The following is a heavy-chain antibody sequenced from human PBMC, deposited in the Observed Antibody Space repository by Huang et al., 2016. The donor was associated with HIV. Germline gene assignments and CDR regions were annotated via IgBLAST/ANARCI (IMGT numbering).Heavy chain of an antibody. CDR1: GVSFTSYD. V-gene: IGHV3-30*03. CDR2: VSNDGNEK. Sequence: QGQLVESGGGVVQPGRSLRLSCAASGVSFTSYDMQWVRQVPGKGLDWGSFVSNDGNEKYYADSLKGRFTSSRDNFKNTLYLQMNSLRTGDTAVYFCLPAGHVSHYYYMDVWGKGTTVIVSS. CDR3: LPAGHVSHYYYMDV. J-gene: IGHJ6*03.